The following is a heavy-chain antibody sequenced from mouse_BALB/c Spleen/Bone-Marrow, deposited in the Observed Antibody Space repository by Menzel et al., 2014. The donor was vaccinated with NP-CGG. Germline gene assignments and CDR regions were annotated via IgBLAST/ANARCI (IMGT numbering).Heavy chain of an antibody. CDR3: ARGTSDY. J-gene: IGHJ2*01. CDR1: GYTFTSYW. CDR2: INPSNGRT. V-gene: IGHV1S81*02. Sequence: VQLQQSGAELVKPGASVKLSCKASGYTFTSYWMHWVKQRPGQGLEWIGEINPSNGRTNYNEKFKSKATLTVDKSSSTAYMQLSSLTSEDSAVYYCARGTSDYWGQGTTLTVSS.